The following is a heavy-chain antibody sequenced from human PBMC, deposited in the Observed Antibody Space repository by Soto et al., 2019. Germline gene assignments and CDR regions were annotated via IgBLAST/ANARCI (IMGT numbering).Heavy chain of an antibody. Sequence: GGSLRLSCAASGFTVSSNYMSWVRQAPGKGLEWVSVIYSGGSIYYADSVKGRFTISRDNSKNTLYLQMNSLRAEDTAVYYCAREESSLDYYYYYMDVWGKGTTVTVSS. V-gene: IGHV3-66*01. CDR3: AREESSLDYYYYYMDV. CDR2: IYSGGSI. CDR1: GFTVSSNY. J-gene: IGHJ6*03.